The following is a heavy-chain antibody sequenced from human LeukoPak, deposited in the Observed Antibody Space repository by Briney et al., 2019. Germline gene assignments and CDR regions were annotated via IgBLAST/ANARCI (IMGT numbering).Heavy chain of an antibody. CDR2: INSDGSST. J-gene: IGHJ4*02. CDR3: SRVAAAGTIDY. Sequence: GGSLRLSCAASGFTFSSYWMHWVRQAPGKGLVWVSRINSDGSSTSYAVSVKGRFTISRDNAKNTLYLQMNSLRAEDTAVYYCSRVAAAGTIDYWGQGTLVTVSS. D-gene: IGHD6-13*01. CDR1: GFTFSSYW. V-gene: IGHV3-74*01.